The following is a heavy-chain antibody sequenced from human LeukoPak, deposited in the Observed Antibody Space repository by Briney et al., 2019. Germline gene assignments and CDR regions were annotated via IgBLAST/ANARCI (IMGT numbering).Heavy chain of an antibody. J-gene: IGHJ4*02. Sequence: GSLRLSCAASGFTFSSYSMNWVRQAPGKGLEWIGEINHSGSTNYNPSLKSRVTISVDTSKNHFSLKLSSVTAADTAVYYCARDSVYSGSSLDYWGQGTLVTVSS. D-gene: IGHD1-26*01. CDR1: GFTFSSYS. CDR3: ARDSVYSGSSLDY. CDR2: INHSGST. V-gene: IGHV4-34*01.